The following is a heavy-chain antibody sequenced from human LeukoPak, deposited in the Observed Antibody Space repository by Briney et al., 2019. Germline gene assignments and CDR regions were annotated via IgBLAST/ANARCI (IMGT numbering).Heavy chain of an antibody. D-gene: IGHD2-2*02. V-gene: IGHV6-1*01. CDR3: ARGICSSTSCYTHRGFYYYYYYMDV. CDR1: GDSVSSNSAA. CDR2: TYYRSTWYN. J-gene: IGHJ6*03. Sequence: SQTLSLTCAISGDSVSSNSAAWNWIRQSPSRGLEWLGRTYYRSTWYNDYAVSVKSRITINPDTSKNQFSLQLNSVTPEATAVYYCARGICSSTSCYTHRGFYYYYYYMDVWGKGTTVTVSS.